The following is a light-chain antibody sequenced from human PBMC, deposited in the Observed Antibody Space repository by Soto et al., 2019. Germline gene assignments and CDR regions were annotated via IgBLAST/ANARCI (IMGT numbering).Light chain of an antibody. Sequence: QSVLTQPPSASGSPGQSVTVSCTGTSNYIGAYNYVSWYQQHPGKAPKLLIYEVFRRPSGVPDRFSGSRSGNTASLTVSGLQPEDEADYYCSSYAGRETGVFGTGTKVTVL. CDR1: SNYIGAYNY. V-gene: IGLV2-8*01. J-gene: IGLJ1*01. CDR3: SSYAGRETGV. CDR2: EVF.